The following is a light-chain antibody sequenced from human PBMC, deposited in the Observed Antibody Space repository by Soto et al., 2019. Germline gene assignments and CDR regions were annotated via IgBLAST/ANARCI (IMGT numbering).Light chain of an antibody. CDR2: GAS. CDR1: QSVSSSY. J-gene: IGKJ1*01. V-gene: IGKV3-20*01. Sequence: ENVLTQSPATLSLSPGERATLSCMASQSVSSSYLAWYQQKPGQAPRLLIYGASSRATGIPDRFSGSGSGTDFTLTISRLEPEDFAVYYCQHYIMSLTTFGQGTKVDI. CDR3: QHYIMSLTT.